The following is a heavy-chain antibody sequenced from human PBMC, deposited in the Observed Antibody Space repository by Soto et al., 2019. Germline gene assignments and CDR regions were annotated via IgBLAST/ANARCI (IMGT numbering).Heavy chain of an antibody. J-gene: IGHJ2*01. V-gene: IGHV1-69*06. CDR3: AKDYYHGRCYYYWYSDL. Sequence: QVQLVQSGAEVKRPGSSLKVSCKASGGTFSNYAISWVRQAPGQGLEWMGGIITVFGTVNYAPTFLGRVTITADKYTCTAYLVLSSLRSEDTAVYYCAKDYYHGRCYYYWYSDLWGRGSLVTVSS. CDR2: IITVFGTV. CDR1: GGTFSNYA. D-gene: IGHD3-22*01.